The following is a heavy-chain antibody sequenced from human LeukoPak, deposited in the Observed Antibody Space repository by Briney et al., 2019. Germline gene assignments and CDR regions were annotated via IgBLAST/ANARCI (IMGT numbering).Heavy chain of an antibody. V-gene: IGHV4-39*07. CDR2: VNYSGTT. J-gene: IGHJ5*02. D-gene: IGHD3-10*01. Sequence: SETLSLTCTVSGGSISGSTSYWGWIRQSPGKGLEWIGVVNYSGTTYYNPSFKSRVSISIDRSRTQLSLKLSSVTAADTAFYYCSRYDSDTGDFDPWGQGTLVTIFS. CDR1: GGSISGSTSY. CDR3: SRYDSDTGDFDP.